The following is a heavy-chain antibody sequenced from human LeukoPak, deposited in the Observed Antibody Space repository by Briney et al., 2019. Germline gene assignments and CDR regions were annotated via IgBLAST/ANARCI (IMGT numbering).Heavy chain of an antibody. CDR1: DGSISSSSYY. D-gene: IGHD3-9*01. Sequence: PSETLSLTCTVSDGSISSSSYYWGWIRQPPGKGLEWIGSIYYSGSTYYNPSLKSRVTISVDTSKNQFSLKLSSVTAADTAVYYCARHAVAASLTGYYWHWFDPWGQGTLVTVSS. J-gene: IGHJ5*02. V-gene: IGHV4-39*01. CDR2: IYYSGST. CDR3: ARHAVAASLTGYYWHWFDP.